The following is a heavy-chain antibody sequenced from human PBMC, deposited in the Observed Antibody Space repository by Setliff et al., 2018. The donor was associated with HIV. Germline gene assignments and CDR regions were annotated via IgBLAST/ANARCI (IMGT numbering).Heavy chain of an antibody. D-gene: IGHD3-10*01. V-gene: IGHV4-59*08. CDR1: GGSISSAY. CDR3: ARTRSGTYYGEMNWFDP. CDR2: IYSGGIT. J-gene: IGHJ5*02. Sequence: SETLSLTCAVSGGSISSAYWSWVRQPPGKGLEWIGYIYSGGITTYNPSLKSRVTRSVDTSNNRFYLTLRSVTAADTAVYYCARTRSGTYYGEMNWFDPWGQGILVTVSS.